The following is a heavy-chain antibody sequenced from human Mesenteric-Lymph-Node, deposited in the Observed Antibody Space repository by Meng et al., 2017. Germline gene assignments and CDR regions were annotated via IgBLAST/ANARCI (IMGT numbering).Heavy chain of an antibody. CDR1: GFTFSSYE. V-gene: IGHV3-48*03. Sequence: LSLTCAASGFTFSSYEMNWVRQAPGKGLEWVSYISSSGGTIYYADSVKGRFTISRDNAKNSLYLQMNSLRAEDTAIYYCARIQYSGSGSLWGQGTLVTVSS. CDR3: ARIQYSGSGSL. D-gene: IGHD3-10*01. J-gene: IGHJ4*02. CDR2: ISSSGGTI.